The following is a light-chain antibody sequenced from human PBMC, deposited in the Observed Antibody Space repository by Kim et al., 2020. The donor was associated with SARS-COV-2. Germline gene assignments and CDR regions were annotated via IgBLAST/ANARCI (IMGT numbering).Light chain of an antibody. CDR3: QQYDSSPPMFT. V-gene: IGKV3-20*01. J-gene: IGKJ2*01. CDR2: GAS. Sequence: EIVMTQSPATLSVSPGERATLPCRASQSVSTTYVAWYRQKPGQAPRLLIYGASTRATGIPDRFSGSGSGTDFTLTISRLEPEDFAVYYCQQYDSSPPMFTFGQGTKLEI. CDR1: QSVSTTY.